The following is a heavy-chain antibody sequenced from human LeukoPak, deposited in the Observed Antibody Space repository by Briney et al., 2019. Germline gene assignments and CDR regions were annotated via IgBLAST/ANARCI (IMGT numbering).Heavy chain of an antibody. J-gene: IGHJ5*02. CDR1: GGSISSYY. CDR3: ARAGRWFDP. D-gene: IGHD1-14*01. V-gene: IGHV4-59*01. CDR2: IYYSGST. Sequence: KPSEILSLTCTVSGGSISSYYWSWIRQPPGKGLEWIGYIYYSGSTNYNPSLKSRVTISVDTSKNQFSLKLGSVTAADTAVYYCARAGRWFDPWGQRTLVTVSS.